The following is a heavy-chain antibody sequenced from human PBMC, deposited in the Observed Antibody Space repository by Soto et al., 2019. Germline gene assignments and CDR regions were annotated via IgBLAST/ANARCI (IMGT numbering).Heavy chain of an antibody. CDR1: GFIFNSYG. Sequence: PGGSLRLSCAASGFIFNSYGMSWVRQAPGMGLEWVSTVSGSGGFTFHADSVKGRFTISRDNSKNMLYLQMNSLRAEDTAVYYCAREGYYDSSGYYYEYNWFDPWGQGTLVTVSS. CDR3: AREGYYDSSGYYYEYNWFDP. CDR2: VSGSGGFT. V-gene: IGHV3-23*01. D-gene: IGHD3-22*01. J-gene: IGHJ5*02.